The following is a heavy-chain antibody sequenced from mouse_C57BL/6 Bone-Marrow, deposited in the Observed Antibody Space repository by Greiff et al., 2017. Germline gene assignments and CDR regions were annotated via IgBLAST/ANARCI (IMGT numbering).Heavy chain of an antibody. CDR3: ARWDYGSSYNYAMDY. V-gene: IGHV1-4*01. CDR1: GYTFTSYS. CDR2: INPSSGYT. J-gene: IGHJ4*01. Sequence: VQLQQSGAELARPGASVKMSCKASGYTFTSYSMHWVKQRPGQGLEWIGYINPSSGYTKYNQKFKDKATLTAAKSSSTAYMQLSSLTSEDTAVDYCARWDYGSSYNYAMDYWGQGTSVTVSS. D-gene: IGHD1-1*01.